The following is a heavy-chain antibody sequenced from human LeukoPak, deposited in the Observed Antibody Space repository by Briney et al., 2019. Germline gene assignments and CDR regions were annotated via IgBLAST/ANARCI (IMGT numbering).Heavy chain of an antibody. CDR1: ADSLSSGGHY. CDR3: ARGGNGFGGFYFDY. Sequence: PSQTLSLTCTVSADSLSSGGHYWAWIRQLPGKGLESIGFIHHSGSSRHNPSLKDRVAISVDASRKQFALGLSSVTAADTAIYYCARGGNGFGGFYFDYWGQGIQVIVSS. D-gene: IGHD3-10*01. V-gene: IGHV4-31*03. J-gene: IGHJ4*02. CDR2: IHHSGSS.